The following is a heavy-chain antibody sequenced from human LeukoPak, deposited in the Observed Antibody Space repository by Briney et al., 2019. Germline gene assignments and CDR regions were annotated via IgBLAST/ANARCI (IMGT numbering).Heavy chain of an antibody. CDR1: GFTFSSYG. Sequence: GGSLRLSCAASGFTFSSYGMHWVRQAPGKGLEWVSNIGGSVGSMFYAASVKGRFAISRDNSKNTLFLQMNNLRVEGTAVYYCAKRGNSWDLFDYWGQGTLVTVSS. D-gene: IGHD6-13*01. CDR3: AKRGNSWDLFDY. V-gene: IGHV3-23*01. CDR2: IGGSVGSM. J-gene: IGHJ4*02.